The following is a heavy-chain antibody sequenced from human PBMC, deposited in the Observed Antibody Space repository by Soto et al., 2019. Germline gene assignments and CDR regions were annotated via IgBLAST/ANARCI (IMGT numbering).Heavy chain of an antibody. CDR3: ARGQYSSSSVPFDY. CDR1: GYTFTSYG. CDR2: ISAYNGNT. V-gene: IGHV1-18*01. Sequence: ASVKVSCKASGYTFTSYGISWVRQAPGQGLEWMGWISAYNGNTNYAQRLQGRVTMTTDTSTSTAYMELRSLRSDDTAVYYCARGQYSSSSVPFDYWGQGTLVTVSS. D-gene: IGHD6-6*01. J-gene: IGHJ4*02.